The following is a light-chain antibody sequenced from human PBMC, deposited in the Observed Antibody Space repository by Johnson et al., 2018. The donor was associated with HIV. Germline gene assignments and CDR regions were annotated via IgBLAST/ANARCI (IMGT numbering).Light chain of an antibody. V-gene: IGLV1-51*02. Sequence: QSVLTQPPSVSAAPGQKVTISCSGSSSNIGNNFVSWYQHLPGTAPKLLIYENSKRPSGIPDRFSGSKSGTSATLGITGLQTGDEADYFCGTWDSSLSTGVFGTGTEVTVL. CDR2: ENS. CDR3: GTWDSSLSTGV. CDR1: SSNIGNNF. J-gene: IGLJ1*01.